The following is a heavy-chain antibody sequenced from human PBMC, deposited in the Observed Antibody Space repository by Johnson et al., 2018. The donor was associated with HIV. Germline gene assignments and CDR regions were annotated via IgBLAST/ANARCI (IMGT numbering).Heavy chain of an antibody. J-gene: IGHJ3*02. Sequence: EVQLVESGGGLVQPGGSLRLSCAASGFTVSSNYMSWVRQAPGKGLEWVANIKQDGSERYYVDSLKGRFTISRDNSKNTLYLQMNSLRAEDTAVYYCAKEGSYFGTHDAFDIWGQGTMVTVSS. CDR2: IKQDGSER. CDR1: GFTVSSNY. V-gene: IGHV3-7*01. CDR3: AKEGSYFGTHDAFDI. D-gene: IGHD3-10*01.